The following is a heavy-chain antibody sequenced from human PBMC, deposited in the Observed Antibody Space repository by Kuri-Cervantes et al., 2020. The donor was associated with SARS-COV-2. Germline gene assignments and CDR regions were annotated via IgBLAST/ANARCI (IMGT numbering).Heavy chain of an antibody. J-gene: IGHJ4*02. V-gene: IGHV5-51*01. CDR3: ATGLVVPAAMRDY. Sequence: GESPKISCKGSGYSFTSYWIGWVRQMPGKGLEWMGIIYPGDSDTRYSPSFQGQVTISADKSISTAYLQWSSLKASDTAMYYCATGLVVPAAMRDYWGQGTLVTSPQ. CDR2: IYPGDSDT. CDR1: GYSFTSYW. D-gene: IGHD2-2*01.